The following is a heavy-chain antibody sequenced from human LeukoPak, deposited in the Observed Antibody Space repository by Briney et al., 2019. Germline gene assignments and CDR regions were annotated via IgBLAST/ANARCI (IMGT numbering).Heavy chain of an antibody. Sequence: ASVKVSCKASGYTFTSYDINWVRQATGQGLEWMGWMSPNSGITGYAQKFQGRVTMTRNTAISTAYMELSSLRSEDTAVYYCMRTPPNWGADYWGQGTLVTVSS. V-gene: IGHV1-8*01. CDR2: MSPNSGIT. D-gene: IGHD7-27*01. J-gene: IGHJ4*02. CDR1: GYTFTSYD. CDR3: MRTPPNWGADY.